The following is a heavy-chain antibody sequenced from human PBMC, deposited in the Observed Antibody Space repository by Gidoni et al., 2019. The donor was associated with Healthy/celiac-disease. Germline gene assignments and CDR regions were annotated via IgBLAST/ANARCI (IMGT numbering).Heavy chain of an antibody. CDR3: TTVYYDYIWGSTTSPYFDY. J-gene: IGHJ4*02. V-gene: IGHV3-15*07. CDR2: IKSKTDGGTT. Sequence: EVQLVASGGGLVTPGGSLRLSCGASGFTFSNAWMNWGRQAPGKGLEWVGRIKSKTDGGTTDYAAPVKGRFTISRDDSKNTLYLQMNSLKTEDTAVYYCTTVYYDYIWGSTTSPYFDYWGQGTLVTVSS. CDR1: GFTFSNAW. D-gene: IGHD3-16*01.